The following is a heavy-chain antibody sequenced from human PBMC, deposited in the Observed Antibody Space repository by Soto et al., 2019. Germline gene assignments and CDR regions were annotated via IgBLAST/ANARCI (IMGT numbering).Heavy chain of an antibody. Sequence: QVQLQESGPGLVKPSQTLSLTCSVSGGSISSGGYYWSWIRQHPEKGLEWIGYIYYSGSTNYNPSLKSRFIISVDTSSNRFSLDLRSVTAADTAIYYCARHSASWQWFDYWGQGTLVTVSS. CDR2: IYYSGST. V-gene: IGHV4-31*03. D-gene: IGHD1-26*01. CDR3: ARHSASWQWFDY. CDR1: GGSISSGGYY. J-gene: IGHJ5*01.